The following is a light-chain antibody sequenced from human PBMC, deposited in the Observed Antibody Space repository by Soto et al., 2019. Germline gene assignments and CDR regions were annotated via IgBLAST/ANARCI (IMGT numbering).Light chain of an antibody. V-gene: IGKV1-39*01. Sequence: DIQMTQSPSSLSASVGDRVTITCRASQSISSYLNWYQQKPGKAPKLLIYAASSLQSGVPSRFSGSGSGTDFTLTISSLQPEDFATYYCQQSYSTLPLTFGGGTKLDIK. J-gene: IGKJ4*01. CDR1: QSISSY. CDR2: AAS. CDR3: QQSYSTLPLT.